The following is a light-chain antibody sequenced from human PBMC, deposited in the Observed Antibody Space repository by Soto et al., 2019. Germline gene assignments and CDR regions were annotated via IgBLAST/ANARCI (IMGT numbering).Light chain of an antibody. Sequence: QSVLTQPASVSGSPGQSITISCTGTTSDIGAYDYVSWYQQHPGKAPNLMIYGVRNRPSGVSNRFSGSKSGNTASLTISGLQAEDEADYYCSSYTITSTLVLFGGGTKLTVL. V-gene: IGLV2-14*01. CDR2: GVR. CDR3: SSYTITSTLVL. CDR1: TSDIGAYDY. J-gene: IGLJ2*01.